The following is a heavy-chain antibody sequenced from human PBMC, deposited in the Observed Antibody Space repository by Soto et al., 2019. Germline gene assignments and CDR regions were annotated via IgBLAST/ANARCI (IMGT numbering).Heavy chain of an antibody. CDR2: IYPGDSDT. Sequence: GEALKSSEKGSGYSVTSYWIGWVRQMPGKGLEWMGIIYPGDSDTRYSPSFQGQVTISADKSISTAYLQWSSLKASDTVMYYCARPIAVAGTYGMDVWGQGTTVTVSS. CDR3: ARPIAVAGTYGMDV. D-gene: IGHD6-19*01. CDR1: GYSVTSYW. J-gene: IGHJ6*02. V-gene: IGHV5-51*01.